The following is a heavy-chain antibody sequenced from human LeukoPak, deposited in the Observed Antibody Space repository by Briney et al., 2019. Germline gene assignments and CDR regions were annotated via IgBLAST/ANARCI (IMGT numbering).Heavy chain of an antibody. D-gene: IGHD6-13*01. CDR1: GYTFTSYA. CDR2: INAGNGNT. J-gene: IGHJ5*02. CDR3: ARGPSIAAAGTRRPWFDP. Sequence: ASVKVSCKASGYTFTSYAMHWVRQAPGQRLEWMGWINAGNGNTEYSQKFQGRVTITRDTSASTAYMELSSLRSEDTAVYYCARGPSIAAAGTRRPWFDPWGQGTLVTVSS. V-gene: IGHV1-3*01.